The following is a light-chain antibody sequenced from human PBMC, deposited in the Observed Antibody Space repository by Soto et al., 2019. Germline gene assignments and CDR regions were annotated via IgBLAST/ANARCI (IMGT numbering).Light chain of an antibody. CDR1: QSVTSW. CDR2: DDS. V-gene: IGKV1-5*01. CDR3: QQYSSYSPT. J-gene: IGKJ5*01. Sequence: DIQMTQSPSTLSASVGDRVTITCRASQSVTSWLAWYQQKPGKAPRLLIYDDSRLESGVPSRFSGSASGTEFTLTISSLQPDDFATYYCQQYSSYSPTFGQGTRLE.